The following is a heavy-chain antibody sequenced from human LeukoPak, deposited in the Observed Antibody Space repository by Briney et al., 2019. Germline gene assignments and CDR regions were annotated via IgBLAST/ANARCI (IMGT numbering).Heavy chain of an antibody. Sequence: GGSLRFSCAASGFTFSSYAMSWVRQAPGKGLEWVSAISGSGGSTYYADSVKGRFTISRDNSKNTLYVQVNSLGTEDTAAYYCAKGSYYDSSGSFYFDYWGQGTLVTVSS. CDR3: AKGSYYDSSGSFYFDY. D-gene: IGHD3-22*01. V-gene: IGHV3-23*01. J-gene: IGHJ4*02. CDR2: ISGSGGST. CDR1: GFTFSSYA.